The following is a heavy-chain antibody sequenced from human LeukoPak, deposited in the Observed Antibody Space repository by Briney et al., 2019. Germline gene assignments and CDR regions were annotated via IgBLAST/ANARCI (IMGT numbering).Heavy chain of an antibody. J-gene: IGHJ4*02. CDR1: GFSFSVYS. CDR2: ISGSSSTI. D-gene: IGHD6-13*01. CDR3: ARDTYSRLDY. Sequence: PGGSLRLSCAASGFSFSVYSMTWVCPAPGKGLEWLSYISGSSSTIYYADSVKGRFTISRDNAKNSPYLQMNSLRVEDTAVYYCARDTYSRLDYWGQGTLVTVSS. V-gene: IGHV3-48*01.